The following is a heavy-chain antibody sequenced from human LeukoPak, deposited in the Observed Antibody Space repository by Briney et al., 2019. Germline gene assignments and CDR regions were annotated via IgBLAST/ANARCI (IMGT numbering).Heavy chain of an antibody. CDR1: GGSISSGGYS. CDR3: ARADCSSTSCYRFDY. V-gene: IGHV4-30-2*01. D-gene: IGHD2-2*02. J-gene: IGHJ4*02. CDR2: IYHSGST. Sequence: SQTLSLTCAVSGGSISSGGYSWSWIRQPPGKGLEWIGCIYHSGSTYYNPPLKSRVTISVDRSKNQFSLKLSSVTAADTAVYYCARADCSSTSCYRFDYWGQGTLVTVSS.